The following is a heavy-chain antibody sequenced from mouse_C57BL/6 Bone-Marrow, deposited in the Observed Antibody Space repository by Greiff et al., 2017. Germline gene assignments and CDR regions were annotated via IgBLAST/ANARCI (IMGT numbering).Heavy chain of an antibody. V-gene: IGHV1-69*01. D-gene: IGHD3-2*02. CDR2: IDPSDSYT. Sequence: QVQLQQPGAELVMPGASVKLSCKASGYTFTSYWMHWVKQRPGQGLEWIGEIDPSDSYTNYNQQFKGKSTLTVDKSSSTAYMQLSSLTSEDSAVYYCARERAQAGAMDYWGQGTSVTVSS. J-gene: IGHJ4*01. CDR3: ARERAQAGAMDY. CDR1: GYTFTSYW.